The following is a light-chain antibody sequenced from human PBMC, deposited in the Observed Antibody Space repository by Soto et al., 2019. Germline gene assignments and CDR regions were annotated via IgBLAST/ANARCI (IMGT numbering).Light chain of an antibody. CDR2: DAS. CDR1: QSVSSS. V-gene: IGKV3-11*01. CDR3: QQRSNWPPEVT. Sequence: EIVLTQSPDTLSLSPGERATLSCRASQSVSSSLAWYQRKPGQAPRLLIYDASKRATGIQARFSGSGSGTDFTLTISSLEPEDFAVYYCQQRSNWPPEVTFGPGTKVDIK. J-gene: IGKJ3*01.